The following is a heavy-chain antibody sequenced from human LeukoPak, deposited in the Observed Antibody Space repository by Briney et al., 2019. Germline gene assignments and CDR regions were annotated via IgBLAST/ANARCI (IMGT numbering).Heavy chain of an antibody. Sequence: SETLSLTCAVYGGSFSGYYWSWIRQPPGKGLEWIGEINHSGSTNYNPSLKGRVTISVDTSKNQFSLKLSSVTAADTAVYYCARGLGYCSSTSCYSYWFDPWGQGTLVTVSS. CDR3: ARGLGYCSSTSCYSYWFDP. D-gene: IGHD2-2*01. J-gene: IGHJ5*02. CDR2: INHSGST. CDR1: GGSFSGYY. V-gene: IGHV4-34*01.